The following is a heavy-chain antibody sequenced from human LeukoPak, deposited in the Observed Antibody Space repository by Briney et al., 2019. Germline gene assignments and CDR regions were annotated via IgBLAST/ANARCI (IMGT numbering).Heavy chain of an antibody. D-gene: IGHD3-3*01. Sequence: GGSLRLSCAASGFTFSSYAMSWVRQAPGKGLEWVSAISGSGGSTYYADSVKGRFTISRDNSKNTLYLQMNSLRAEDTAVYYCAKPQALYFFWSAPPPHSFAYGGQGPLAPAPS. V-gene: IGHV3-23*01. J-gene: IGHJ4*02. CDR3: AKPQALYFFWSAPPPHSFAY. CDR1: GFTFSSYA. CDR2: ISGSGGST.